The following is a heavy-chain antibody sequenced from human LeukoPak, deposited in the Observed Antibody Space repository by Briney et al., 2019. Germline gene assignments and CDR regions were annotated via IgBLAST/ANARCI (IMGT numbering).Heavy chain of an antibody. CDR3: ARDRLAVATCFDY. D-gene: IGHD6-19*01. CDR1: GGSISNYY. V-gene: IGHV4-59*01. Sequence: SETLSLTCTVSGGSISNYYWSWIRQPPGKGLEWIGYIYYSGSTNYNPSLKSRVTISVDTSKNQFSLKLSSVTAADTAVYYCARDRLAVATCFDYWGQGTLVTVSS. CDR2: IYYSGST. J-gene: IGHJ4*02.